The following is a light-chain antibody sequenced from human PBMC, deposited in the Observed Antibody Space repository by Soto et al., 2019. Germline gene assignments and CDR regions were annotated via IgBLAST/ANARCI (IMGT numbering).Light chain of an antibody. CDR1: SSDIGGYNY. CDR2: DVS. CDR3: SSYTTYNAL. J-gene: IGLJ7*01. V-gene: IGLV2-14*03. Sequence: QSALTQPASVSGSPRQSITISCTGTSSDIGGYNYVSWYQQHPGKAPKLIIYDVSNRPSGVSNRFSGSKSGNTASLTISGLQAEDEADYFCSSYTTYNALFGGGTQLTVL.